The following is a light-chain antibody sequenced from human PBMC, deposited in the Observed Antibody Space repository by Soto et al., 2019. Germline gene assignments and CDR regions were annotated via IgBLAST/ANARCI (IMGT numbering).Light chain of an antibody. CDR1: QISSRW. V-gene: IGKV1-5*03. Sequence: DIQMTQSPSTLSASVGDRVTITCRASQISSRWLAWYQQKPGKAPKLLIYTASSLESWVPARFSGSGSGTEFTLTISSLQPDDFATYYCQQYNSYFPTWTFGQGTKVEIK. CDR2: TAS. CDR3: QQYNSYFPTWT. J-gene: IGKJ1*01.